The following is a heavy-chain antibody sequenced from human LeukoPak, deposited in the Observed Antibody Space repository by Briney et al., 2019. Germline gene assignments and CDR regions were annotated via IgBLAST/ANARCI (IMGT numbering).Heavy chain of an antibody. V-gene: IGHV3-74*01. D-gene: IGHD3-10*02. CDR2: IKTDGSNT. CDR3: AELGITMIGGV. CDR1: GFTFSSYW. J-gene: IGHJ6*04. Sequence: GGSLRLTCAVSGFTFSSYWMHWVRQAPGKGLVWVSRIKTDGSNTNYADSVKGRFTISRDNAKNSLYLQMNSLRAEDTAVYYCAELGITMIGGVWGKGTTVTISS.